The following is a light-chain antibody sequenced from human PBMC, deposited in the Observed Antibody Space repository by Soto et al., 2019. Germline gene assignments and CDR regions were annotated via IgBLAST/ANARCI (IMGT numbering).Light chain of an antibody. V-gene: IGLV2-14*03. J-gene: IGLJ1*01. CDR1: SSDVGGYNY. CDR3: SSYTTSNTRQIV. Sequence: QSALTQPASVSGSPGQSITISCTGTSSDVGGYNYVSWYQHHPGKAPKFIIFDVSNRPSVVSNFFSGSKSGNTASLTISGLQPEDEADYYCSSYTTSNTRQIVFGTGTKVTVL. CDR2: DVS.